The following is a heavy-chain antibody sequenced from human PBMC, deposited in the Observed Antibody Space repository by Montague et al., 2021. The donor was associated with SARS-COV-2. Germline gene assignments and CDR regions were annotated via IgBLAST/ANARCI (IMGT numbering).Heavy chain of an antibody. D-gene: IGHD3-22*01. CDR2: INHRGTS. V-gene: IGHV4-34*01. CDR3: ARGRQHFNMIVVVMTGGGYYFDY. CDR1: GGSFIDNY. Sequence: SETLSLTCAVYGGSFIDNYWSWIRKPPGKGLEWIGEINHRGTSNYNPSLKSRVSISVDTSKNQLSLYLSSVTAADTAVYYCARGRQHFNMIVVVMTGGGYYFDYWGQGTLVTVSS. J-gene: IGHJ4*02.